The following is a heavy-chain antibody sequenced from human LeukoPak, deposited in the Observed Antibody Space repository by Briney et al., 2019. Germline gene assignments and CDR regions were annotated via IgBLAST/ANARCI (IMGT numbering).Heavy chain of an antibody. J-gene: IGHJ4*02. Sequence: SCKGSGYTFITSAITWVRQAPGKGLEWVAVISYDGSNKYYADSVKGRFTISRDNSKNTLYLQMNSLRAEDTAVYYCAKALWFGELDQTFDYWGQGTLVTVSS. CDR3: AKALWFGELDQTFDY. D-gene: IGHD3-10*01. CDR2: ISYDGSNK. CDR1: GYTFITSA. V-gene: IGHV3-30*04.